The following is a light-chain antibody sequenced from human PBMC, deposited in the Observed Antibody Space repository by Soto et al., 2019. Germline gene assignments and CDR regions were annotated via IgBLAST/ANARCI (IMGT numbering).Light chain of an antibody. CDR1: SSDVGAHNF. CDR3: NSYTSSNTYV. V-gene: IGLV2-14*01. CDR2: EVS. Sequence: SLLTHPASVSGSPGQAITISCSGSSSDVGAHNFVSWYQHHPGKAPKLMIYEVSNRPSGVSNRFSGSKSGNTASLTISGLQAEDEADYYCNSYTSSNTYVFGSGTKVTVL. J-gene: IGLJ1*01.